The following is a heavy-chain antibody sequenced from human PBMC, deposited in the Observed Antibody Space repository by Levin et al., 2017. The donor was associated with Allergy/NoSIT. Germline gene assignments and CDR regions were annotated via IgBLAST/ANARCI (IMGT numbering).Heavy chain of an antibody. CDR1: GFTFDDYA. Sequence: GGSLRLSCAASGFTFDDYAMPWVRQAPGKGLEWVSGIIWNSGSIGYADSVKGRFTISRENAKNSLYLQMNSLRTEDTALYYCARDNIGLPDAFDIWGQGTMVIVSS. D-gene: IGHD3-10*01. J-gene: IGHJ3*02. CDR2: IIWNSGSI. CDR3: ARDNIGLPDAFDI. V-gene: IGHV3-9*01.